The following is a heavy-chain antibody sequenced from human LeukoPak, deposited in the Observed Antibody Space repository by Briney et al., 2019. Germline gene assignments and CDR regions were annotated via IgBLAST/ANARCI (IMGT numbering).Heavy chain of an antibody. Sequence: GGSLRLSCAASGFTFSSYSMNWVRQAPGKGLELVSSISTSSTYIYYADSVKGRFTISRDNAKNSLYLQMNSLRAEDTAVYYCARDPPFIIGTTFFDYWGQGTLVTVSS. CDR1: GFTFSSYS. CDR2: ISTSSTYI. D-gene: IGHD1-20*01. J-gene: IGHJ4*02. CDR3: ARDPPFIIGTTFFDY. V-gene: IGHV3-21*01.